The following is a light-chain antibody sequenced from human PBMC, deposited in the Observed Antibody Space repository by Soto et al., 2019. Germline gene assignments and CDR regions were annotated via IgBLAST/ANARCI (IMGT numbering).Light chain of an antibody. CDR2: AAS. J-gene: IGKJ4*01. Sequence: DIQMTQSPYSLSASVGDRVTIAGLASQSISSYLNWYQQKPGKAPKLLIYAASSLQSGVPSRFSGSGSGTDFTLTISSLQPEDFATYYCQQSYSTPPVTFGGGTKLDIK. CDR1: QSISSY. V-gene: IGKV1-39*01. CDR3: QQSYSTPPVT.